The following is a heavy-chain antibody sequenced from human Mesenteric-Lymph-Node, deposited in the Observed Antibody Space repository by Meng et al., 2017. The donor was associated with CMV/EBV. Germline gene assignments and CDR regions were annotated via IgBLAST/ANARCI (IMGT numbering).Heavy chain of an antibody. CDR3: VRVQYDDAFDV. CDR1: GFTFSSFA. Sequence: GGSLRLSCAASGFTFSSFAMSWVRQAPGKGLEWVSVIYGGGSPIYNADSVKGRFTISRDDSKNTLYLQVNSLRVEDTAVYYCVRVQYDDAFDVWGQGTLVTVSS. J-gene: IGHJ3*01. CDR2: IYGGGSPI. V-gene: IGHV3-23*03. D-gene: IGHD5-24*01.